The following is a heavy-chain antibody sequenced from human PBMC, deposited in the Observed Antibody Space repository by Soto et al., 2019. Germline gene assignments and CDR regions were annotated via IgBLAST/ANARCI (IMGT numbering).Heavy chain of an antibody. CDR3: ARVRYYDSSGYYASGLDY. Sequence: PSETLFLTCAVHGGSFSGYYWSWIRQPPGKGLEWIGEINHSGSTNYNPSLKSRVTISVDTSKNQFSLKLSSVTAADTAVYYCARVRYYDSSGYYASGLDYWGQGTLVTVSS. D-gene: IGHD3-22*01. CDR2: INHSGST. V-gene: IGHV4-34*01. J-gene: IGHJ4*02. CDR1: GGSFSGYY.